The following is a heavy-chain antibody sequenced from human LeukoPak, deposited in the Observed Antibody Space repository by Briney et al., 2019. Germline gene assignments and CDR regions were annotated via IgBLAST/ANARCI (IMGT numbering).Heavy chain of an antibody. CDR2: IHYTGST. Sequence: SETLSLTCTVSGDSISSGPYSWGWIRQPPGKGLEWLGNIHYTGSTYYKSSLRSRVTMSVDTSKNQFSLMLRSVTAADTAMYYCARLDGGQLGHCSSTSCNGAFDIWGQGAMVTVSS. CDR1: GDSISSGPYS. CDR3: ARLDGGQLGHCSSTSCNGAFDI. J-gene: IGHJ3*02. D-gene: IGHD2-2*01. V-gene: IGHV4-39*07.